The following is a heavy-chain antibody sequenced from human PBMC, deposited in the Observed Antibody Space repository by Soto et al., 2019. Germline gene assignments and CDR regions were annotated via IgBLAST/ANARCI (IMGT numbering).Heavy chain of an antibody. V-gene: IGHV1-18*04. Sequence: QVHLVQSGSEVRKPGASVTVSCKVSGYPFTSYGVSWVRQAPGQGLEWMGWISVYSGITEYAQKFQGRVTLTTDTSTSTVYTELRILRSDDTALYICARGSEEHTLAGTRVCSNFDRWGQGKVVTVSS. CDR1: GYPFTSYG. CDR3: ARGSEEHTLAGTRVCSNFDR. D-gene: IGHD6-13*01. J-gene: IGHJ4*02. CDR2: ISVYSGIT.